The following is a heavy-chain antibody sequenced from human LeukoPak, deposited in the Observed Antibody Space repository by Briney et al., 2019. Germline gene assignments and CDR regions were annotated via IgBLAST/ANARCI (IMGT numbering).Heavy chain of an antibody. D-gene: IGHD3-10*01. J-gene: IGHJ4*02. CDR2: INPNSGGT. V-gene: IGHV1-2*02. Sequence: PEASVKVSCKASGYTFTGYYMHWVRQAPGQGLEWMGWINPNSGGTNYAQKFQGRVTMARDTSISTAYMELSRLRSDDTAVYYCARDATYYYGSGSYYIWGQGTLVTVSS. CDR1: GYTFTGYY. CDR3: ARDATYYYGSGSYYI.